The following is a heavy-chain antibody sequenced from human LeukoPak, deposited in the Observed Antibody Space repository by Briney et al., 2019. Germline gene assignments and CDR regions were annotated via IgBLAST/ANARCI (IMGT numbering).Heavy chain of an antibody. J-gene: IGHJ2*01. CDR3: ARALMVYAVTPYWYFDL. CDR1: GGSISSGGYY. Sequence: SETLSLTCTVSGGSISSGGYYWSWIRQHPGKGLEWIGYIYYSGSTYYSPSLKSRVTISVDTSKNQFSLKLSSVTAADTAVYYCARALMVYAVTPYWYFDLWGRGTLVTVSS. V-gene: IGHV4-31*03. CDR2: IYYSGST. D-gene: IGHD2-8*01.